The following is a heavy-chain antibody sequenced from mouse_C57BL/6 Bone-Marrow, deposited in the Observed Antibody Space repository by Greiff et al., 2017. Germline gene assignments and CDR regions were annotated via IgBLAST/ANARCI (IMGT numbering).Heavy chain of an antibody. CDR2: MHPNGGSP. CDR3: ASSYDYDNYTMDY. V-gene: IGHV1-64*01. Sequence: VQLQQPGAELVKPGASVKLSCKASGYTFTNYWMHWVKQRPGQGLEWIGMMHPNGGSPDYNEKFKSEATLSVDKSSRTAYMALSSLTSEDSAVYYCASSYDYDNYTMDYWGQGTSVTVSS. J-gene: IGHJ4*01. CDR1: GYTFTNYW. D-gene: IGHD2-4*01.